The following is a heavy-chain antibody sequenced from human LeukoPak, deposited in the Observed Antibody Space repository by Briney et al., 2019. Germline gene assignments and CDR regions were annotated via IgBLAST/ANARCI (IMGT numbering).Heavy chain of an antibody. CDR1: GFTFSSYA. D-gene: IGHD2-15*01. Sequence: PGGSLRLSCAASGFTFSSYAMSWVRQAPGKGLEWVSAITGSGGSTYHADSVKGRSTISRDNSQNTLFLQMSSLRAEDSAIFYRAKGSASARPYYFDSWGQGILVTVSS. V-gene: IGHV3-23*01. CDR3: AKGSASARPYYFDS. CDR2: ITGSGGST. J-gene: IGHJ4*02.